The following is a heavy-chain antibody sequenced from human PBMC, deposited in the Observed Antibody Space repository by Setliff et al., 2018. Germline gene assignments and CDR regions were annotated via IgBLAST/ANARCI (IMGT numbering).Heavy chain of an antibody. J-gene: IGHJ3*02. V-gene: IGHV4-61*09. D-gene: IGHD2-2*01. CDR1: GGSISSGSYY. CDR3: ARDSPDQPGFNI. CDR2: IYTSGST. Sequence: SETLSLTCTVSGGSISSGSYYWSWIRQPAGKGLEWIGHIYTSGSTNYNPSLKSRVTISVDTSKNQFSLKLTSVTAADTAVYYCARDSPDQPGFNIWGQGTMVTVSS.